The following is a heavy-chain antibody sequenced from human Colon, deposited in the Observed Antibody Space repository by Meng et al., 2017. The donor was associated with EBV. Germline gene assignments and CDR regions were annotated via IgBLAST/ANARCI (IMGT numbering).Heavy chain of an antibody. D-gene: IGHD3-10*01. CDR3: ARRGPSGNFSP. CDR1: GGSFRDYY. Sequence: VQLQQWGAGLVKPSETLSRSCAVYGGSFRDYYWTWIRHPPGKGLEWIGEIDHRGNTKYNPSLESRVTISLDTSKKQFSLKVSSVTAADSAVYYCARRGPSGNFSPWSQGALVTVSS. J-gene: IGHJ5*02. CDR2: IDHRGNT. V-gene: IGHV4-34*01.